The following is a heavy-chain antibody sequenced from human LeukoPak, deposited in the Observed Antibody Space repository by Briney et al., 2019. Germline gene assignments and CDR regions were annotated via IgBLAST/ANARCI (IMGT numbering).Heavy chain of an antibody. CDR2: ISRVSTYI. CDR3: ARDSIVRGNIGNDMDV. J-gene: IGHJ6*03. D-gene: IGHD2-8*01. CDR1: GFTFTDYS. Sequence: GGSLRLSCSASGFTFTDYSMSWVRQAPGKGLEWVSIISRVSTYIYYADSVKGRFTVSRDNAKSSLYLQMNSLRAEDPAVYYCARDSIVRGNIGNDMDVWGKGTTVTVSS. V-gene: IGHV3-21*04.